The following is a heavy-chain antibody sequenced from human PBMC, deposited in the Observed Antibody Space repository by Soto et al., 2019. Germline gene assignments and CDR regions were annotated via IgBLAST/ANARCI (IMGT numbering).Heavy chain of an antibody. Sequence: QVQLVESGGGVVQPGTSLRLSCAASGFTFSYYTMHWVRQAPGKGLAWVAVTSFDGSNKYFADSVKGRFTISRDNSKNTLYLQMNSRRVEDTAMYYCVTTDRIAVAGTFYYWGQGTLVTVSS. CDR1: GFTFSYYT. D-gene: IGHD6-19*01. CDR3: VTTDRIAVAGTFYY. CDR2: TSFDGSNK. J-gene: IGHJ4*02. V-gene: IGHV3-30*04.